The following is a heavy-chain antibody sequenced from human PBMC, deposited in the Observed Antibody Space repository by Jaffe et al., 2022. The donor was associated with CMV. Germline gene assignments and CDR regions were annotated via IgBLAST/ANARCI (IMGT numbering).Heavy chain of an antibody. Sequence: QLQLQESGPGLVKPSETLSLTCTVSGVSISSSNYFWGWIRQPPGKGLEWIETFYYGGSTYYNPSLKSRATMSVDASRNQFSLRLSSVTAADTAVYYCGRRLLNAPFDIWGQGTMVTVSS. J-gene: IGHJ3*02. V-gene: IGHV4-39*01. CDR1: GVSISSSNYF. CDR2: FYYGGST. D-gene: IGHD2-15*01. CDR3: GRRLLNAPFDI.